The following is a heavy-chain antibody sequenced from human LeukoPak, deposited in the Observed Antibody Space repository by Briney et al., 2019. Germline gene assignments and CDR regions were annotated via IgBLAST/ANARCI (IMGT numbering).Heavy chain of an antibody. D-gene: IGHD3-9*01. CDR1: GGSFSGYY. Sequence: PSETLSLTCAVYGGSFSGYYWSWIRQRPGKGREWIGEINHSGSTNYNTSLKSRATISVATSKNQFSLKLSSVTAADTAVYYCARGFIILTGYYPRRGYYYGMDVWGQGTTVTVSS. CDR2: INHSGST. J-gene: IGHJ6*02. CDR3: ARGFIILTGYYPRRGYYYGMDV. V-gene: IGHV4-34*01.